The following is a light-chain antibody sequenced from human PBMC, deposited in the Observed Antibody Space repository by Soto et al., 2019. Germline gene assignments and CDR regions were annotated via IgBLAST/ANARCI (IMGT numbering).Light chain of an antibody. Sequence: DIQMTKSPSSLSASVGDRVTITCRASQSISSYLNWYQQKPGKAPKLLIYAASSLQSGVPSRFSGSGSGTEFTLTISSLQSEDFAAYYCQQYNNWPRTFGQGTKVDIK. V-gene: IGKV1-39*01. CDR2: AAS. J-gene: IGKJ1*01. CDR3: QQYNNWPRT. CDR1: QSISSY.